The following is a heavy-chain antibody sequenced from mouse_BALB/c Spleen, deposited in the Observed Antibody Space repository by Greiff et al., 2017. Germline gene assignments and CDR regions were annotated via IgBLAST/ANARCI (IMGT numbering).Heavy chain of an antibody. Sequence: EVQLQQSGTVLARPGASVKMSCKASGYSFTSYWMHWVKQRPGQGLEWIGAIYPGNSDTSYNQKFKGKAKLTAVTSASTAYMELSSLTNEDSAVYYCTTYYGNPFDYWGQGTTLTVSS. D-gene: IGHD2-10*01. CDR2: IYPGNSDT. CDR3: TTYYGNPFDY. V-gene: IGHV1-5*01. CDR1: GYSFTSYW. J-gene: IGHJ2*01.